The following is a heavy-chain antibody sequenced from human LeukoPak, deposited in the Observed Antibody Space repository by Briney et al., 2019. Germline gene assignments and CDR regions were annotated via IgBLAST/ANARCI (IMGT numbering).Heavy chain of an antibody. CDR1: GFTFSGYW. J-gene: IGHJ4*02. CDR2: IKEDGSEQ. V-gene: IGHV3-7*03. CDR3: ARDAIAVAGTGIDY. Sequence: GGSLRLSCAASGFTFSGYWMTWVRQAPGKGLEWVANIKEDGSEQYYVDSVKGRFTISRDNAKNSLYLQMNSLRAEDTAVYYCARDAIAVAGTGIDYWGQGTLVTVSS. D-gene: IGHD6-19*01.